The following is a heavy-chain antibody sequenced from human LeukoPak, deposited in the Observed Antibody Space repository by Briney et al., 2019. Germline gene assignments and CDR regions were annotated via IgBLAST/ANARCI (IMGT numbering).Heavy chain of an antibody. J-gene: IGHJ5*02. CDR1: GYTFTSYA. Sequence: GASVKVSCKASGYTFTSYAMNWVRQAPGQGLEWMGWINTNTGNPTYAQGFTGRFVFSLDTSVSTAYLQISSLKAEDTAVYYCASTRGSGSYLAANWFDPWGQGTLVTVSS. V-gene: IGHV7-4-1*02. CDR2: INTNTGNP. CDR3: ASTRGSGSYLAANWFDP. D-gene: IGHD3-10*01.